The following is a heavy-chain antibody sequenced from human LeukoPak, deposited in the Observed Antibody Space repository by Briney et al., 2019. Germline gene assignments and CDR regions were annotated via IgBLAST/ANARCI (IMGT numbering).Heavy chain of an antibody. CDR2: IDYSGNT. D-gene: IGHD2-15*01. CDR3: AREGKLTGYFGGLGFNY. V-gene: IGHV4-59*01. Sequence: PSETLSLTCTVSGGSISSYYWSWIRQPPGKGLEWIGNIDYSGNTIYNPALKSRVTVSVDTSKNQFSLNLTSVTAADTAVYYCAREGKLTGYFGGLGFNYWGQGILVTVSS. CDR1: GGSISSYY. J-gene: IGHJ4*02.